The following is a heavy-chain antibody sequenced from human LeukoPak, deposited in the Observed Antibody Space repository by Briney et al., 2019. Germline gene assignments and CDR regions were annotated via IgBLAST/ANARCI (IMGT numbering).Heavy chain of an antibody. D-gene: IGHD6-19*01. CDR3: AKGLTVAGRYFDY. CDR2: IRYDGSNK. Sequence: GGSLRLSCAASGFTFSSYGMHWVRQAPGKGLEWVAFIRYDGSNKYYADSVKGRFTISRDNSKNTLYLQMNSLRAEDTAVYYCAKGLTVAGRYFDYWGQGTLVTVSS. CDR1: GFTFSSYG. J-gene: IGHJ4*02. V-gene: IGHV3-30*02.